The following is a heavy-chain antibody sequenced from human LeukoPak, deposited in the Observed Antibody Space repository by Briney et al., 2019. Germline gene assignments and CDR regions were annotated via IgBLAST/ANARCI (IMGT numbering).Heavy chain of an antibody. V-gene: IGHV4-34*01. CDR1: GGSFSGYY. J-gene: IGHJ4*02. CDR3: ARVYGYNFNY. CDR2: INHSGST. Sequence: SETLSLTCAVYGGSFSGYYWSWIRQPPGKGLEWIGEINHSGSTNYNPSLKSRVTISVDTSKNQFSLKLSSVTAADTAVYYCARVYGYNFNYWGQGTLVTVSS. D-gene: IGHD5-24*01.